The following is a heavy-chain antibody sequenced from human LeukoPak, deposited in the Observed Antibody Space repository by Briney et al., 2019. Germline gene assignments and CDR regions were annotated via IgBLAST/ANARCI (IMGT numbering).Heavy chain of an antibody. V-gene: IGHV3-23*01. CDR1: GFTFSSYA. D-gene: IGHD6-19*01. CDR2: ISGSGGST. J-gene: IGHJ4*02. Sequence: GGSLRLSCAASGFTFSSYAMNWVRQAPGKGLEWVSAISGSGGSTYYADSVKGRFTISRDNSKNTLYLQMNSLRAEDTAVYYCAKVSSGWYSPFDYWGQGTLVTVSS. CDR3: AKVSSGWYSPFDY.